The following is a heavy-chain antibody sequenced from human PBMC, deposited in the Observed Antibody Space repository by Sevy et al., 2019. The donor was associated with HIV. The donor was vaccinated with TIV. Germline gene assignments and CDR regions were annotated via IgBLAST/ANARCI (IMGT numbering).Heavy chain of an antibody. CDR2: IYYSGST. Sequence: SETLSLTCTVSGGSVSSGSYYWSWIRQPPGKGLEWSGYIYYSGSTNYNPSLKSRVTISVDTSKNQFSMKLSSVTAAETAVYYCARDPKRGPDYYYYYGMDVWGQGTTVTVSS. J-gene: IGHJ6*02. CDR3: ARDPKRGPDYYYYYGMDV. CDR1: GGSVSSGSYY. D-gene: IGHD3-16*01. V-gene: IGHV4-61*01.